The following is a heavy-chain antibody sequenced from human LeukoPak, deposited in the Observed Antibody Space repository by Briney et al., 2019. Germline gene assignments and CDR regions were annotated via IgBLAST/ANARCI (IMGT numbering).Heavy chain of an antibody. J-gene: IGHJ6*03. Sequence: QSGGSLRLSCTASGFTFSSYAMSWVRQAPGKGLEWVSAISGSGSNTYYADSVKGRFTISRDNSKNTLYLQMNSLRAEDTAVYYCAKASLYDYSNYRGCYMDVWGKGTTVTVSS. CDR2: ISGSGSNT. CDR1: GFTFSSYA. D-gene: IGHD4-11*01. V-gene: IGHV3-23*01. CDR3: AKASLYDYSNYRGCYMDV.